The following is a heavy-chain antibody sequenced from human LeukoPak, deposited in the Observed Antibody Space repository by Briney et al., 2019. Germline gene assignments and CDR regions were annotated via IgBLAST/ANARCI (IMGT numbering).Heavy chain of an antibody. D-gene: IGHD2-2*01. J-gene: IGHJ6*02. CDR2: ISWNSGSL. V-gene: IGHV3-9*01. Sequence: GGSLRLSCAASGFTFDDYAMHWVRQAPGKGLERVSDISWNSGSLGYADSVKGRFTISRDNAKNSLYLEMNSLRTEDTALYYCAKGCSSTSCPDGHYYGMDVWGQGTTVIVSS. CDR1: GFTFDDYA. CDR3: AKGCSSTSCPDGHYYGMDV.